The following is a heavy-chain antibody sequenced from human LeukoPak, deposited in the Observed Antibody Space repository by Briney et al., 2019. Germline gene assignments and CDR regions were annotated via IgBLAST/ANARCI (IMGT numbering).Heavy chain of an antibody. CDR2: ITFNSVNA. V-gene: IGHV3-23*01. D-gene: IGHD3-22*01. CDR3: AREKYYFDSSGGGFDY. J-gene: IGHJ4*02. CDR1: GFTFSTYA. Sequence: GGTLRLSCAASGFTFSTYAMSWVRQAPGKGMEWVSYITFNSVNAYYADSVKGRFTVSRDNSKNTLYLQMNSLRAEDTAVYYCAREKYYFDSSGGGFDYWGQGTLVTVSS.